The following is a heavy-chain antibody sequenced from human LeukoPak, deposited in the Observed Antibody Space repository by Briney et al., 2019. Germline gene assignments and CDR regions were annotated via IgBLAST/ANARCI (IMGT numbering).Heavy chain of an antibody. CDR1: GYTFTGYY. Sequence: ASVKVSCKASGYTFTGYYMHWVRQAPGQGLEWMGRINPNSGGTNYAQKFQGRVTMTRDTSISTAYMELSGLRSDDTAVYYCARKTDCGGDCWVFDYWGQGTLVTVSS. V-gene: IGHV1-2*06. J-gene: IGHJ4*02. CDR2: INPNSGGT. CDR3: ARKTDCGGDCWVFDY. D-gene: IGHD2-21*02.